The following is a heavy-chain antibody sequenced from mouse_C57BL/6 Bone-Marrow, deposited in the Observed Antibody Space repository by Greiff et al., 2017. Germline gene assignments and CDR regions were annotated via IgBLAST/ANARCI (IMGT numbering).Heavy chain of an antibody. CDR3: ARWTTVPHYYAMDY. V-gene: IGHV5-17*01. Sequence: EVMLVESGGGLVKPGGSLKLSCAASGFTFSDYGMHWVRQAPEKGLEWVAYISSGSSTIYYADTVKGRFTISRDNAKNTLFLQMTSLRSEDTAMYYCARWTTVPHYYAMDYWGQGTSVTVSS. J-gene: IGHJ4*01. CDR2: ISSGSSTI. D-gene: IGHD1-1*01. CDR1: GFTFSDYG.